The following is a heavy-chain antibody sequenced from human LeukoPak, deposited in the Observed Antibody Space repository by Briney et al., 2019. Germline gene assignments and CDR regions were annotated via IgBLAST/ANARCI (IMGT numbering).Heavy chain of an antibody. CDR2: INGGSGNT. V-gene: IGHV1-3*01. CDR3: ANPRYDSSGYYYVD. Sequence: ASVKVSCKASGYTSTDHTMHWLRQAPGQRLDWMGWINGGSGNTKYSPEFQGRVTITRDTSASTAYMELSSLRSEDTAVYYCANPRYDSSGYYYVDWGQGTLVTVSS. D-gene: IGHD3-22*01. J-gene: IGHJ4*02. CDR1: GYTSTDHT.